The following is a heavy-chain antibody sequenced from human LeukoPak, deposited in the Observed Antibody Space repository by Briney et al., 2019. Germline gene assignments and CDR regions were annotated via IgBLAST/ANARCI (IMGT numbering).Heavy chain of an antibody. D-gene: IGHD6-13*01. CDR1: GGSFSGYY. V-gene: IGHV4-34*01. Sequence: PSETLSLTCAVYGGSFSGYYWSWIRQPPGKGLEWIGEINHSGSTNYNPSLMSRVTISVDTSKNQFSLKLSSVTAADTAVYYCARGIAAAGTGGYFDYWGQGTLVTVSS. CDR3: ARGIAAAGTGGYFDY. J-gene: IGHJ4*02. CDR2: INHSGST.